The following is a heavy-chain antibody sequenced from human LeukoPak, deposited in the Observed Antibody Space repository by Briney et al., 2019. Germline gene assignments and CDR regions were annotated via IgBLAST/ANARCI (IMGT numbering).Heavy chain of an antibody. V-gene: IGHV4-59*01. CDR2: IHSSATT. D-gene: IGHD6-13*01. J-gene: IGHJ5*02. CDR3: ARGGASSKWFDP. Sequence: SETLSLTCTVSGDSISGYYWSWIRQPPGKGLEWIAFIHSSATTTYNTSLKSRVSISVATSNNQCSLNVNSVTAADTAVYYCARGGASSKWFDPWGQGTLVTVSS. CDR1: GDSISGYY.